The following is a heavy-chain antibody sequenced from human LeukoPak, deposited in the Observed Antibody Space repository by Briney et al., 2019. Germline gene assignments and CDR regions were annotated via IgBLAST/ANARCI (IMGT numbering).Heavy chain of an antibody. D-gene: IGHD6-19*01. Sequence: SVKVSCKASGGTFSSYAISWVRQAPGQGLEWMGGIIPIFGTANYAQKFQGRVTITADESTSTAYMELSSLRSEDTAVYYCARDIAVAGTFDYWGQGTLVTVSS. J-gene: IGHJ4*02. CDR1: GGTFSSYA. CDR2: IIPIFGTA. V-gene: IGHV1-69*01. CDR3: ARDIAVAGTFDY.